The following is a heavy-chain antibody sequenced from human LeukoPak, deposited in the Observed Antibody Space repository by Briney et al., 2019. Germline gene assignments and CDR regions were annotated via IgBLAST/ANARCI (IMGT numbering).Heavy chain of an antibody. J-gene: IGHJ6*02. CDR3: ARDRGYSSSYRYYYYGMDV. Sequence: SVKVSCKASGGTFSSYAISWVRQAPGQGLEWMGRIIPILGIANYAQKFQGRVTITADKSTSTAYMELSSLRSEDSAVYYCARDRGYSSSYRYYYYGMDVWGQGTTVTVSS. CDR2: IIPILGIA. D-gene: IGHD6-6*01. CDR1: GGTFSSYA. V-gene: IGHV1-69*04.